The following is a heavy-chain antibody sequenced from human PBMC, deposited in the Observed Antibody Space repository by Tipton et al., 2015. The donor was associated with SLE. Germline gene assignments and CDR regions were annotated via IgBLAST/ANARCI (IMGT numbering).Heavy chain of an antibody. J-gene: IGHJ4*02. V-gene: IGHV3-33*01. CDR1: GFTFSSYG. CDR2: IWYDGSNE. CDR3: AREVVGATGGFDY. D-gene: IGHD1-26*01. Sequence: SLRLSCAASGFTFSSYGMHWVRRAPGKGLEWVAVIWYDGSNEYYADSVKGRFTISRDNSKNTLKLQMDSLRAEDTAVYYCAREVVGATGGFDYWGQGTLVTVFS.